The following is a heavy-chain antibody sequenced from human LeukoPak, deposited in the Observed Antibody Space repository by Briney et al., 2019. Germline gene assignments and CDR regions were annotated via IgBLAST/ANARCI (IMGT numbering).Heavy chain of an antibody. CDR3: ARDYYDSSGYYRVGYFDY. Sequence: GGSLRLSCAASAFTFSSYWMTWVRQAPGKGLEWVANIKQDGSEKYYLDSVKGRFTISRDNAKNSLCLQMNSLRAEDTAVYYCARDYYDSSGYYRVGYFDYWGRGTLVTVSS. V-gene: IGHV3-7*01. D-gene: IGHD3-22*01. CDR1: AFTFSSYW. CDR2: IKQDGSEK. J-gene: IGHJ2*01.